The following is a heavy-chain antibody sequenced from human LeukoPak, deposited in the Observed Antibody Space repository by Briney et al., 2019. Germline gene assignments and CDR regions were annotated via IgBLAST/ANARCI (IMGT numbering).Heavy chain of an antibody. J-gene: IGHJ4*02. V-gene: IGHV1-8*03. Sequence: ASVKVSCKASGYTFTSYDINWVRQATGQGLEWMGWMNPNSGNTGYAQKFQGRVTITRNTSISTAYMELSSLRSEDTAVYYCATSPNIAVAGAFGYWGQGTLVTVSS. D-gene: IGHD6-19*01. CDR3: ATSPNIAVAGAFGY. CDR2: MNPNSGNT. CDR1: GYTFTSYD.